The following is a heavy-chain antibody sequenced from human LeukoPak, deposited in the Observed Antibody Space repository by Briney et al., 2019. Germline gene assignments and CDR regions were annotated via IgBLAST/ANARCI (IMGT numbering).Heavy chain of an antibody. Sequence: ASVKVSCKASGYTCTSYGISWVRQAPGQGLEWMGWISAYNGNTNYAQKLQGRVTMTTDTSTSTAYMELRSLRSDDTAVYYCARSGDYYDSSGYLTEDYWGQGTLVTVSS. V-gene: IGHV1-18*01. CDR2: ISAYNGNT. J-gene: IGHJ4*02. D-gene: IGHD3-22*01. CDR1: GYTCTSYG. CDR3: ARSGDYYDSSGYLTEDY.